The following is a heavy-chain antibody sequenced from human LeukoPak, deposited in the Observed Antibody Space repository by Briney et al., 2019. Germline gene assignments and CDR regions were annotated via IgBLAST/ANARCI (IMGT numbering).Heavy chain of an antibody. CDR1: GGSISSSSYY. CDR3: ARILAVAGSRYKWFDP. D-gene: IGHD6-19*01. V-gene: IGHV4-39*07. CDR2: IYYSGST. Sequence: SETLSLTCTVSGGSISSSSYYWGWIRQPPGKGLEWVGSIYYSGSTYYNPSLKSRVTISVDTSKNQFSLKLNSVTAADTAVYYCARILAVAGSRYKWFDPWGQGTLVTVSS. J-gene: IGHJ5*02.